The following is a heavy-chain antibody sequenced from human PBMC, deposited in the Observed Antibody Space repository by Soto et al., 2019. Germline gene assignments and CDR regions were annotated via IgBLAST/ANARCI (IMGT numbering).Heavy chain of an antibody. Sequence: SEALSLTCSVSGGSVSYKTYYWSWIRHPPGKRLEWIGYVYYSGTTNYNPSLKSRVTISVDLSKNRFSLRLSSVTTADTALYYCARTTAVPNTLRSRYFFDYWGQGTLVTVSS. CDR2: VYYSGTT. J-gene: IGHJ4*02. CDR3: ARTTAVPNTLRSRYFFDY. D-gene: IGHD4-17*01. V-gene: IGHV4-61*01. CDR1: GGSVSYKTYY.